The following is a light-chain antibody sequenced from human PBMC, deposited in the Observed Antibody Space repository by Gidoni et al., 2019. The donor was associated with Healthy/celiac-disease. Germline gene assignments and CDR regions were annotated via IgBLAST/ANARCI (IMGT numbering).Light chain of an antibody. Sequence: AIRMTQSPSSFSASTGDRVTITCRGSQGISSYLAWYQQKPGKAPKLLIYAASTLQSGFPSRFSGSGSGTDFTLTISCLQSEDFATYYCQQYYSYPLTFGGGTKVEIK. CDR3: QQYYSYPLT. V-gene: IGKV1-8*01. CDR2: AAS. CDR1: QGISSY. J-gene: IGKJ4*01.